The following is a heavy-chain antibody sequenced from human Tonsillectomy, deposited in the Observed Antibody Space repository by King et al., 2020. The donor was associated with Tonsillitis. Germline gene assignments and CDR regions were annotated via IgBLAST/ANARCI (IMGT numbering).Heavy chain of an antibody. Sequence: VQLVESGGDVVQPGRSLRLSCAASGFTFSTYGMHWVRQAPGKGLEWVAVISYDGSDKYYADSVKGRFTISRDNSKNTLYLQMNSLRAEDTAVYYCAKVRAMVRGVIITSHYFYYGMDVWGQGTTVTVSS. D-gene: IGHD3-10*01. CDR2: ISYDGSDK. V-gene: IGHV3-30*18. CDR1: GFTFSTYG. CDR3: AKVRAMVRGVIITSHYFYYGMDV. J-gene: IGHJ6*02.